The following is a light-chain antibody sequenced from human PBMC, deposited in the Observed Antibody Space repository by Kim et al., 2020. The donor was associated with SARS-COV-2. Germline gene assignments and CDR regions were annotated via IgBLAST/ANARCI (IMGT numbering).Light chain of an antibody. V-gene: IGKV1-8*01. CDR2: SAS. Sequence: AIRMTQSPSSLSASTGDRVTITCRASQGVSTFLAWYQQKPGKAPKLLMYSASTLHSGVPSRFSGIGSGTDFTLTITRLQSEDFATYYCQQYYDYPRTFGQGTKLEI. CDR1: QGVSTF. CDR3: QQYYDYPRT. J-gene: IGKJ2*02.